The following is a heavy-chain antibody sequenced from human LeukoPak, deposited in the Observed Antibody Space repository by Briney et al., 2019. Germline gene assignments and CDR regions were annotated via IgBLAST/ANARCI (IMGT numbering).Heavy chain of an antibody. D-gene: IGHD6-13*01. CDR3: ARDGREYISSSHQHYFDY. CDR2: ISTSGST. V-gene: IGHV4-4*07. CDR1: GDSVSSYY. J-gene: IGHJ4*02. Sequence: SETLSLTCTVSGDSVSSYYWCWIRQPAGKGLEWIGLISTSGSTNYNPSLKSRVTMSVDTSKNQFSLKLSSVTAADTAVYYCARDGREYISSSHQHYFDYWGQGTLVTVSS.